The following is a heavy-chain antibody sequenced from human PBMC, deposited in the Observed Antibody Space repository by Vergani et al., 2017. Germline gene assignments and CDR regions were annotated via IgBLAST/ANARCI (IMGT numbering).Heavy chain of an antibody. CDR1: GFTFSSYA. CDR3: ARDSPQSQWLVAPLVFQH. V-gene: IGHV3-21*01. CDR2: ISSSSSYI. Sequence: EVQLLESGGGLVQPGGSLRLSCAASGFTFSSYAMSWVRQAPGKGLEWVSAISSSSSYIYYADSVKGRFTISRDNAKNSLYLQMNSLRAEDTAVYYCARDSPQSQWLVAPLVFQHWGQGTLVTVSS. J-gene: IGHJ1*01. D-gene: IGHD6-19*01.